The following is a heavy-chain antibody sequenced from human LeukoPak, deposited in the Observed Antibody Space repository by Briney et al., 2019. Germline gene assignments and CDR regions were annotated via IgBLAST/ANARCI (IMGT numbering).Heavy chain of an antibody. D-gene: IGHD6-13*01. CDR1: GFTVSSNY. J-gene: IGHJ4*02. CDR2: IYSGGST. Sequence: GGSLRLSCAASGFTVSSNYMSSVRQAPGKGLEWGSVIYSGGSTYYADSVKGRFTISRDNSKNTLYLQMNSLGAEDTAVYYCARVFLSSSWYYFDYWGQGTLVTVSS. V-gene: IGHV3-66*01. CDR3: ARVFLSSSWYYFDY.